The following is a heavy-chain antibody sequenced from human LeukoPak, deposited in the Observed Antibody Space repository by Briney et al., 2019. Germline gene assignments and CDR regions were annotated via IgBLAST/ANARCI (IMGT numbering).Heavy chain of an antibody. D-gene: IGHD2-15*01. CDR2: IYYTGST. Sequence: SETLSLTCTVSGGSINSNYWNWIRRPPGKGLEWIGHIYYTGSTNYSPSLNSRVTISLDTSKNQFSLEMRSVTAADTAVYYCARDIVGTYGMDVWGQGTSVTVSS. V-gene: IGHV4-59*01. CDR1: GGSINSNY. CDR3: ARDIVGTYGMDV. J-gene: IGHJ6*02.